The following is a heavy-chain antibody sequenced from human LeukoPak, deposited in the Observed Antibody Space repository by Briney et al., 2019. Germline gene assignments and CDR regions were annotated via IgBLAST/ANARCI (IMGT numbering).Heavy chain of an antibody. J-gene: IGHJ4*02. D-gene: IGHD3-10*01. V-gene: IGHV4-59*11. CDR2: IYYSGIT. CDR3: ARTSYHYNSGDYGWYFDY. CDR1: GGSISSQY. Sequence: SETLSHTCTVSGGSISSQYWSLIRQPPGKGLEWIGYIYYSGITKYSPSLKSRVTISVDTSKNQFSLRLTSVTAADTAVYYCARTSYHYNSGDYGWYFDYWGQGTLVTVSA.